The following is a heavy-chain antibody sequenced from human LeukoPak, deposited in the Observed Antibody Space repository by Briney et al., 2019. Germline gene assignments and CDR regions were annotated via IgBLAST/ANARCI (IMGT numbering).Heavy chain of an antibody. Sequence: ASVKVSCKASDYTFTSYSISWVRQAPGQGLELMGWISPYSYNTNYHKNLQGRVTTAKHPSTSTAYMEVRSLTSADTAMYCCARRGPFSMAAARVYYFDFWGQGTLVTVSS. D-gene: IGHD6-13*01. CDR3: ARRGPFSMAAARVYYFDF. J-gene: IGHJ4*02. CDR1: DYTFTSYS. V-gene: IGHV1-18*01. CDR2: ISPYSYNT.